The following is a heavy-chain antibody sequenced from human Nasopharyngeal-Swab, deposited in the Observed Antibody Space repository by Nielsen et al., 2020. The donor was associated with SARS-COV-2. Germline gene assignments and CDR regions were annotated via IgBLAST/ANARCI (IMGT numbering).Heavy chain of an antibody. J-gene: IGHJ4*02. V-gene: IGHV3-11*06. CDR1: GFTFSDYY. Sequence: GESLKISCAASGFTFSDYYMSWFRQAQGKGLEWVSYISGRPYRASNYYTNYADSVRGRFTISRDNAKNSLYLEMNNLRAEDMAVYYCARPDCGGDCFSPSYFDSWGQGTLVTVSS. CDR2: ISGRPYRASNYYT. CDR3: ARPDCGGDCFSPSYFDS. D-gene: IGHD2-21*02.